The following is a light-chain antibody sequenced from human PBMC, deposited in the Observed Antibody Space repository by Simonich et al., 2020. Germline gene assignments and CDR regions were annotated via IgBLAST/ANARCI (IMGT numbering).Light chain of an antibody. CDR3: QQYYSTPIT. J-gene: IGKJ5*01. CDR2: WAS. V-gene: IGKV4-1*01. Sequence: DIVMTQSPDSLAVSLGERATINCKSSQSVLYSSNNKNYLAWYQQKQGQPPKLLIYWASTRESGVPDRFSGSGSGTYFTLTISSLQAEDVAVYYCQQYYSTPITFGQGTRLEIK. CDR1: QSVLYSSNNKNY.